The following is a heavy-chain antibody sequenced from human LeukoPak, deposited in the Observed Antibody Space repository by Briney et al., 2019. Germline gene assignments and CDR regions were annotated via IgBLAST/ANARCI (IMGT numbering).Heavy chain of an antibody. CDR3: ARGKYYYDSSGYYYDY. Sequence: SETLSLTCTVSGGSISSSSYYWGWIRQPPGKGLEWIGSIYYSGSTYYNPSLKSRVTISVDTSKNQFSLKLSSVTAADTAVYYCARGKYYYDSSGYYYDYWGQGTLVTVSS. J-gene: IGHJ4*02. CDR2: IYYSGST. D-gene: IGHD3-22*01. CDR1: GGSISSSSYY. V-gene: IGHV4-39*07.